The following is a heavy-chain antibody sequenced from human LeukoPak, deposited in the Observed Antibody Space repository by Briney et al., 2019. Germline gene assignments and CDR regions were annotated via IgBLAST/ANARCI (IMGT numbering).Heavy chain of an antibody. Sequence: GGSLRLSCAASGFTFSSYAMSWVRQAPGKGPEWVSAISGSGGSTYYADSVKGRFTISRDNSKNTVYLQMNSLRGDDTAVYYCAKRGATTVITSYFDYWGQGTLVTVSS. V-gene: IGHV3-23*01. CDR2: ISGSGGST. CDR1: GFTFSSYA. J-gene: IGHJ4*02. CDR3: AKRGATTVITSYFDY. D-gene: IGHD4-11*01.